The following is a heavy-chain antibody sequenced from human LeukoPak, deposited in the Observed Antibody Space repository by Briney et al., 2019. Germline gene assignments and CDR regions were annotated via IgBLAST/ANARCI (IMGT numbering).Heavy chain of an antibody. CDR1: GFTLRNYW. V-gene: IGHV3-7*01. J-gene: IGHJ4*02. D-gene: IGHD3-10*01. Sequence: GGSLRLSCAASGFTLRNYWMTWIRQAPGKGLEWVAHNKEDGTVKDHVDSVKGRFTISRDNTKNSLFLQLNSLRAEDTAVYYCVRDRGWFHFDLWGQGTLVTVSS. CDR3: VRDRGWFHFDL. CDR2: NKEDGTVK.